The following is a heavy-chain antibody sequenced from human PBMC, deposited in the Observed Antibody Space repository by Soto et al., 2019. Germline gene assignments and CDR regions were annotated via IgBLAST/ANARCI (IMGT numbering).Heavy chain of an antibody. D-gene: IGHD6-19*01. CDR1: GGSISTNW. J-gene: IGHJ4*02. Sequence: QVQLQESGPGLMKPSGTLSLTCAVSGGSISTNWWSWVRQPPGKGLEWIGEIYHSGRTNYNPSLENRVTMSGDQSQNHLSLILNSVTAADTAGYYYARHIAVSGTRGFSFWGQGTLVTVSS. CDR2: IYHSGRT. V-gene: IGHV4-4*02. CDR3: ARHIAVSGTRGFSF.